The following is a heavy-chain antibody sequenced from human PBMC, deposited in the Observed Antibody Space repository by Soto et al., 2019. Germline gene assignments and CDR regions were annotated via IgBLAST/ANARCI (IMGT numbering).Heavy chain of an antibody. J-gene: IGHJ6*02. V-gene: IGHV4-4*07. CDR1: GGSISSYY. CDR3: ARCGLDYGMDV. CDR2: FYPTGKT. Sequence: LETLSLTCTVSGGSISSYYRCWTRQPAGKGLEWIGRFYPTGKTNYNPSLQSRLTMSADTSRNQFSLNLTSVTAADTAVYYCARCGLDYGMDVWGQGTTVTVSS. D-gene: IGHD3-16*01.